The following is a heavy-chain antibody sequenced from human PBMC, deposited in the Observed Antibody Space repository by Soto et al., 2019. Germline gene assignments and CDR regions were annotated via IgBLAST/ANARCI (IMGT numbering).Heavy chain of an antibody. CDR1: GGSISSSRYY. CDR3: ARQDSVWFGDNIDY. Sequence: QLQLQESGPGLVKPSETLSLTCSVSGGSISSSRYYWGWIRQPPGKGLAWIGTIHYSGSTYYNPSLSSRVTFSVDMSKNQFSLKLSSVTAADTAVYYCARQDSVWFGDNIDYWGQGTLVTVSS. V-gene: IGHV4-39*01. D-gene: IGHD3-10*01. J-gene: IGHJ4*02. CDR2: IHYSGST.